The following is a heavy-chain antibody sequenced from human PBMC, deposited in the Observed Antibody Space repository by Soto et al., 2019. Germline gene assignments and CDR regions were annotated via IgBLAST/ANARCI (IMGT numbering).Heavy chain of an antibody. Sequence: LRLSCAASGFTFSSYEINWVRQAPGKGLEWVSYISSSGSTIYYADSVKGRFTISRDNAKNSLYLQMNSLRAEDTAVYYCARDDWGNWFDPWGQGTLVTVSS. J-gene: IGHJ5*02. CDR3: ARDDWGNWFDP. V-gene: IGHV3-48*03. D-gene: IGHD3-9*01. CDR2: ISSSGSTI. CDR1: GFTFSSYE.